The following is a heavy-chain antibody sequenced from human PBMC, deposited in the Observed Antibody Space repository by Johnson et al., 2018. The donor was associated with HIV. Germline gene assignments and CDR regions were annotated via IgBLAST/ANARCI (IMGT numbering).Heavy chain of an antibody. V-gene: IGHV3-30-3*01. CDR1: GFTFSSYA. J-gene: IGHJ3*01. D-gene: IGHD2-15*01. CDR3: ARRGGTGYSEPIDF. Sequence: QVQLVESGGGVVQPGRSLRLSCAASGFTFSSYAMHWVRQAPGKGLEWVAVISYDGSNKYYADSVKGRFTISRDNSKHTLYLQMNSLGAEDTDIYYCARRGGTGYSEPIDFWGQGTMVTVSS. CDR2: ISYDGSNK.